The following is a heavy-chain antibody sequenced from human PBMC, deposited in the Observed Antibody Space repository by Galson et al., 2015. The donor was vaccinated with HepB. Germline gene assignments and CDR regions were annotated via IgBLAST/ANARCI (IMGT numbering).Heavy chain of an antibody. CDR3: TTVSGSYSLYYYYYYMDV. V-gene: IGHV3-15*01. D-gene: IGHD1-26*01. J-gene: IGHJ6*03. Sequence: SLRLSCAASGFTFSNAWMSWVRQAPGKGLEWVGRIKSKTDGGTTDYAAPVKGRFTISRDDSKNTLYLQMNSLKTEDTAVYYCTTVSGSYSLYYYYYYMDVWGKGTTVTVSS. CDR1: GFTFSNAW. CDR2: IKSKTDGGTT.